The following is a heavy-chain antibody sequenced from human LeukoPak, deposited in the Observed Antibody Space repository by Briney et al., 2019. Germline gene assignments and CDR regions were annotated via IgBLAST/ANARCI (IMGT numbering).Heavy chain of an antibody. CDR2: IYNSGST. Sequence: SETLSLTCSVSGGSLKSSYWTWIRQPPGKGLEWIGHIYNSGSTNYNPSLRSRVTISLDRSKSHFSLNLTSVTPADTAVYYCVRGGGMTTNNNAAFYIWGHGTTVTVSS. CDR3: VRGGGMTTNNNAAFYI. J-gene: IGHJ3*02. CDR1: GGSLKSSY. V-gene: IGHV4-4*08. D-gene: IGHD3-16*01.